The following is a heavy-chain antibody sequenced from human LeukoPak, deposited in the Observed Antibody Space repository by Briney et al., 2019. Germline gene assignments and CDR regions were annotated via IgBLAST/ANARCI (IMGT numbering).Heavy chain of an antibody. CDR3: ARSYGGSPDDY. CDR2: IYSGGNT. D-gene: IGHD4-23*01. CDR1: GFTFNNYW. Sequence: GGSLRLSCAASGFTFNNYWMHWVRQAPGKGLVWVSLIYSGGNTYYADSVKGRFAISRDNSKNTLYLQMNSLRAEDTAVYYCARSYGGSPDDYWGQGTLVTVSS. J-gene: IGHJ4*02. V-gene: IGHV3-53*01.